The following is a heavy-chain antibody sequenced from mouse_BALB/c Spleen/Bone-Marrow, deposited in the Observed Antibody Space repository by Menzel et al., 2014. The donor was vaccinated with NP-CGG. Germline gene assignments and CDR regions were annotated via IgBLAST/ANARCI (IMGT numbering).Heavy chain of an antibody. CDR1: GFTFSSYG. Sequence: EVQLVESGGDLVKPGGSLKLSCAASGFTFSSYGMSWVRQTPDKRLEWVATINNGGTYTYYPDSVKGRFTISRDNAKNTLYLRMSSLKSEDTAMYYCALNWDSAYWGQGTLVTVSA. D-gene: IGHD4-1*02. CDR2: INNGGTYT. V-gene: IGHV5-6*01. J-gene: IGHJ3*01. CDR3: ALNWDSAY.